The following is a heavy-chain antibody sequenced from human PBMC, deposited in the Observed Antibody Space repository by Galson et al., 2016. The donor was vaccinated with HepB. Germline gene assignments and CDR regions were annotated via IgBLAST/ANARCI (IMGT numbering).Heavy chain of an antibody. Sequence: SLRLSCAASGFGSGYNMVWVRQAPGKGLEWVSSISGGGSIYYSESLKGRFTISKDYDKNSLFLQMNSLRAEDTDVYYCARDTNWSSDYWGQGTPVTVSS. CDR3: ARDTNWSSDY. CDR2: ISGGGSI. V-gene: IGHV3-69-1*01. CDR1: GFGSGYN. J-gene: IGHJ4*02. D-gene: IGHD1-1*01.